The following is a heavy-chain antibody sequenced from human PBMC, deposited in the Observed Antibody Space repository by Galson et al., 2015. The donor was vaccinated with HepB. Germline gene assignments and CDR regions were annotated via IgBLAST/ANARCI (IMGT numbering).Heavy chain of an antibody. D-gene: IGHD6-13*01. Sequence: SLRLSCAASGFTFSDYYMSWIRQAPGKGLEWVSHISSSSSYTNYADSVKGRFTISRDNAKNSLYLQMQSLRAEDTAVYYCARAGGDSSWSIQHWGQGTLVTVSS. CDR2: ISSSSSYT. CDR1: GFTFSDYY. CDR3: ARAGGDSSWSIQH. V-gene: IGHV3-11*05. J-gene: IGHJ1*01.